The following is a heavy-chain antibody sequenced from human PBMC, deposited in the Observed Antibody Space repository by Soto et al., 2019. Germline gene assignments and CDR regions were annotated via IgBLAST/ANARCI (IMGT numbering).Heavy chain of an antibody. D-gene: IGHD3-10*01. V-gene: IGHV1-8*01. Sequence: QVQLVQSGAEVKKPGASVKVSCKASGYTFTSYDISWVRQATGQGLEWMGWMNPNTGNTDYAPKFQGRVTMTMNTSIGTSYMELSSLRSGDTAVYYCARSPRNYYALGSYSYFSHWGQGTLVTVSS. J-gene: IGHJ1*01. CDR2: MNPNTGNT. CDR1: GYTFTSYD. CDR3: ARSPRNYYALGSYSYFSH.